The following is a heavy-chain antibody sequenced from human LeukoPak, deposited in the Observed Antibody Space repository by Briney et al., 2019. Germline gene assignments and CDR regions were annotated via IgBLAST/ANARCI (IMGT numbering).Heavy chain of an antibody. V-gene: IGHV4-4*02. CDR1: GGTISSSNW. Sequence: PSETLSLTCAVSGGTISSSNWWNWVRQPPGKGLEWIGEIYHSGSTNYNPSLKTRVTISVDRSKNLFFLKLSSVTAADTAVYYCARGNGDYGGNSIYGMDVWGQGTTVTVSS. CDR2: IYHSGST. CDR3: ARGNGDYGGNSIYGMDV. J-gene: IGHJ6*02. D-gene: IGHD4-23*01.